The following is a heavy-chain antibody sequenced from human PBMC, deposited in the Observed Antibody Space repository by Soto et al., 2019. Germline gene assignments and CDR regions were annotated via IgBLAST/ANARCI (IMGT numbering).Heavy chain of an antibody. Sequence: VQLLESGGGLVQPGGSLRLSCAVSGLTFRNHAMSWVRQAPGKGLEWVSTSAPIGYSTHYAGSVEGRFTISRDDSKSTLDLQMNSLRADDTAVYYCVSWVSPHFDYWGQGTLVSVSS. J-gene: IGHJ4*02. CDR3: VSWVSPHFDY. V-gene: IGHV3-23*01. D-gene: IGHD2-8*01. CDR2: SAPIGYST. CDR1: GLTFRNHA.